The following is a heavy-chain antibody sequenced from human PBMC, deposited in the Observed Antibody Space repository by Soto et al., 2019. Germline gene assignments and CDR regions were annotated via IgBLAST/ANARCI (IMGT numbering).Heavy chain of an antibody. CDR2: IIPIFGTA. V-gene: IGHV1-69*13. Sequence: GASVKVSCKASGGTFSSYAISWVRQAPGQGLEWMGGIIPIFGTANYAQKFQGRVTITADESTSTAYMELSSLRSEDTAVYYCARVVVFSYGPYDYYGMDVWGQGTTVTVSS. D-gene: IGHD5-18*01. CDR3: ARVVVFSYGPYDYYGMDV. CDR1: GGTFSSYA. J-gene: IGHJ6*02.